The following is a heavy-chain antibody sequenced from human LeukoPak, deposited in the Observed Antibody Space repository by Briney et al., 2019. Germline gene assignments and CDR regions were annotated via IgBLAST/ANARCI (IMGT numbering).Heavy chain of an antibody. Sequence: PGGSLRLSCAASGFTFNGHWMSWVRQAPGKGLEWISYISSGDGPTYYADSVKGRFTISRDNAKNSLFLQMNSLRVEDTAVYYCATWTGITPYWGQGTLVTVSS. CDR2: ISSGDGPT. D-gene: IGHD1-20*01. V-gene: IGHV3-11*01. CDR3: ATWTGITPY. J-gene: IGHJ4*02. CDR1: GFTFNGHW.